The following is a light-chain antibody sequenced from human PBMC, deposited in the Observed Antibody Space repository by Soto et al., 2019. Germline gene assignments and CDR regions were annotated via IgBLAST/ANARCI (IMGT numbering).Light chain of an antibody. CDR1: QNIGSAY. CDR2: GAS. V-gene: IGKV3-20*01. Sequence: EIVLTQSPGTLSLSPGERATLFCSASQNIGSAYLAWYQQKPGQAPRLLIYGASSRATGIPDRFSGSGSGTDFTLTISRLEPEDFAVYYCQQYGSSPITFAQGTRLEIK. J-gene: IGKJ5*01. CDR3: QQYGSSPIT.